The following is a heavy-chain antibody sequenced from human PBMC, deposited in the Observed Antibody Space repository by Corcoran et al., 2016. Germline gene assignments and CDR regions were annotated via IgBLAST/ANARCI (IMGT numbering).Heavy chain of an antibody. V-gene: IGHV1-69*01. J-gene: IGHJ4*02. Sequence: QVQLVQSGAEVKKPGSSVKVSCKASGGTFSSYAISWVRQAPGQGLEWMGGIIPIFGTANYAQKFQGRVTITADESTSTAYMELSSLRSEDTAVYYCASSAGLGSGWYGGFDYWGQGTLVTVSS. D-gene: IGHD6-19*01. CDR2: IIPIFGTA. CDR3: ASSAGLGSGWYGGFDY. CDR1: GGTFSSYA.